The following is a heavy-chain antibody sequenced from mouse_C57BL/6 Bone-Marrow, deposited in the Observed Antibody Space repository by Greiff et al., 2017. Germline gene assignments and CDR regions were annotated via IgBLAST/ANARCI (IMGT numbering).Heavy chain of an antibody. Sequence: QVQLQQPGAELVMPGASVKLSCKASGYTFTSYWMHWVKQRPGQGLEWIGEIDPSDSYTNYNQKFKGKSTLTVDKSSSTAYMQHSILTSEDSAVFYCARGDYYGRPFAYWGQGTLVTVSA. CDR1: GYTFTSYW. CDR3: ARGDYYGRPFAY. CDR2: IDPSDSYT. D-gene: IGHD1-1*01. J-gene: IGHJ3*01. V-gene: IGHV1-69*01.